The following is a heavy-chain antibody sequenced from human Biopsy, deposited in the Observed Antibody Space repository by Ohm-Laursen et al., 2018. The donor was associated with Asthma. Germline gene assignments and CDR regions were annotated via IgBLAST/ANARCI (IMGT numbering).Heavy chain of an antibody. Sequence: ASVKVSCKSLGGTFNTYVIGWVRQAPGQGLEWIGGINSVFGTTTYPQKFQDRVTITADDSTSTVYMELSSPRSEDTAVYYCARKAGSCISRTCYSLDFWGQGTLVTVSS. J-gene: IGHJ4*02. D-gene: IGHD2-2*01. CDR2: INSVFGTT. CDR1: GGTFNTYV. V-gene: IGHV1-69*13. CDR3: ARKAGSCISRTCYSLDF.